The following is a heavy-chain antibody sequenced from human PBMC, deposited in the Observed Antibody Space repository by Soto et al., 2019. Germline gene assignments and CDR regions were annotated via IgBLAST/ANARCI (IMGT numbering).Heavy chain of an antibody. CDR3: VRDPSIAVPG. CDR2: INSDGSYA. Sequence: GGSLRLSCAASGFTFSSYWMHWVRQAPGKGLAWVSRINSDGSYASYADSVKGRFTVSRDNAKNTLYLQMNSLRAEDTAVYYCVRDPSIAVPGCGQGTLVTVSS. D-gene: IGHD6-6*01. V-gene: IGHV3-74*01. CDR1: GFTFSSYW. J-gene: IGHJ4*02.